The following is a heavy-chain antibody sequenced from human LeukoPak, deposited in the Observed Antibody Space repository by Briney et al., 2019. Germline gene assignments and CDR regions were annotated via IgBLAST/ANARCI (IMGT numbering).Heavy chain of an antibody. CDR1: GGSFSGYY. CDR2: INHSGST. CDR3: ARGRIWNY. J-gene: IGHJ4*02. Sequence: SETLSLTCAVYGGSFSGYYWSWIRQPPGKGLEWIGEINHSGSTNYNPSLKSRVAISVDTSKNQFSLKLSSVTAADTAVYYCARGRIWNYWGQGTLVTVSS. V-gene: IGHV4-34*01. D-gene: IGHD3-3*01.